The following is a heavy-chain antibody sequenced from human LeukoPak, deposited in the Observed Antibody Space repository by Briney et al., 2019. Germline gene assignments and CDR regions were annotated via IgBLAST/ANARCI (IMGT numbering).Heavy chain of an antibody. CDR3: AKWRGVLYSSGWYGYDY. CDR2: ISGSGGST. D-gene: IGHD6-19*01. J-gene: IGHJ4*02. Sequence: PGGSLRLSCAASGFTFSSYAMSWVRQAPGKGLEWVSAISGSGGSTYYADSVKGRFTISRDNSKNTLYLQMNSLRAEDTAVYYCAKWRGVLYSSGWYGYDYWGQGTLVTVSS. CDR1: GFTFSSYA. V-gene: IGHV3-23*01.